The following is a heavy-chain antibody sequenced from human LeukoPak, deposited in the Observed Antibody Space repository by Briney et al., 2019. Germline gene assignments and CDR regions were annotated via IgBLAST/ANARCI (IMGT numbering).Heavy chain of an antibody. V-gene: IGHV3-23*01. CDR1: EVTFSSYA. J-gene: IGHJ6*02. D-gene: IGHD2-15*01. Sequence: PGGSLRLSRAASEVTFSSYAMQWGRHAPGKGLEWVSGITVSGGTTHYTDSVKGRFTISTDNTKNTLYLQMNSLRAEDSAVYSCAKYLAARGPTYSLDVWGQGTTVTVSS. CDR2: ITVSGGTT. CDR3: AKYLAARGPTYSLDV.